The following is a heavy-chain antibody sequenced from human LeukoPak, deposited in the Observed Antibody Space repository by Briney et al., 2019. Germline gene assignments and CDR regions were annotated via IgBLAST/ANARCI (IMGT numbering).Heavy chain of an antibody. CDR2: ISSSSYI. J-gene: IGHJ4*02. CDR1: GFTFSSYS. V-gene: IGHV3-21*01. Sequence: PGGSLRLSCAASGFTFSSYSMNWVRQAPGKGLEWVSSISSSSYIYYADSVKGRFTISRDNAKNSLYLQMNSLRAEDTAVYYCARESPLGPHGSYDYWGQGTLVTVSS. D-gene: IGHD3-10*01. CDR3: ARESPLGPHGSYDY.